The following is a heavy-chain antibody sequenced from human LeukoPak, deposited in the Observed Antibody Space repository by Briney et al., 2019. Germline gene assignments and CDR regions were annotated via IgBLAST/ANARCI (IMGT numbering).Heavy chain of an antibody. D-gene: IGHD2-2*01. CDR3: ASRGYCSSTSCSAPFDP. J-gene: IGHJ5*02. CDR2: INSNSGGT. Sequence: ASVKVSCKASGYTFTGYYMHWVRQAPGQGLEWMGWINSNSGGTNYAQKFQGRVTMTRDTSISTAYMELSRLRSDDTAVYYCASRGYCSSTSCSAPFDPWGQGTLVTVSS. CDR1: GYTFTGYY. V-gene: IGHV1-2*02.